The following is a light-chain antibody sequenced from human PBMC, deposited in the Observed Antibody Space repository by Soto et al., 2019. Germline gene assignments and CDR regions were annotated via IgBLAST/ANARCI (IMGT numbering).Light chain of an antibody. J-gene: IGKJ5*01. CDR2: DAS. CDR1: QSVSGD. V-gene: IGKV3-15*01. Sequence: EIVFTQSPATLSVSPGERATLSCRASQSVSGDLAWYHHKPGQAPRLLIYDASARALDTPARFAGSGSGTEFTLTISGLQSEDFAVYFCQQYNNWPITFGQGTRLEIK. CDR3: QQYNNWPIT.